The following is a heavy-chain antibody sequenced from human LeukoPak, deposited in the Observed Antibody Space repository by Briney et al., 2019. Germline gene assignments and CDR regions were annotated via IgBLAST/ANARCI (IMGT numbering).Heavy chain of an antibody. J-gene: IGHJ4*02. V-gene: IGHV3-20*04. CDR2: INWNGGST. CDR1: GVSFDDYD. CDR3: ARARGYNYGFDY. D-gene: IGHD5-18*01. Sequence: GGSLRLSCAASGVSFDDYDMSWVRQAPGKGLERVSGINWNGGSTGYADSVKGRFTISRDNAKNSLYLQMNSLRAEDTALYYCARARGYNYGFDYWGQGTLVTVSS.